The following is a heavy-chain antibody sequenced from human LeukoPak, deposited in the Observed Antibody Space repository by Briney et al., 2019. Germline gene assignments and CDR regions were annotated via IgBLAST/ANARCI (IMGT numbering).Heavy chain of an antibody. CDR3: ASPLGD. V-gene: IGHV4-4*09. CDR1: GGSISSYY. J-gene: IGHJ4*02. CDR2: IYTSGST. Sequence: SETLSLTCIASGGSISSYYWSWIRQPPGKGLEWIGYIYTSGSTNYNPSLKSRVTISVDTSKNQFSLKLSSVTAADTAVYYCASPLGDWGQGTLVTVSS.